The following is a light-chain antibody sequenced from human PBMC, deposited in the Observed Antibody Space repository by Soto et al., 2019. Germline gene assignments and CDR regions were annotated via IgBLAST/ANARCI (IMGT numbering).Light chain of an antibody. CDR2: KAS. Sequence: DIQMTQSPSTLSASVGDRVTSTWRASQSISSWLAWYQQKPGKAPKLLIYKASSLESGVPSRFSGSGSGTEFTLTISSLQPDDFATYYCQQYNSYSPITFGQGTRLEIK. V-gene: IGKV1-5*03. J-gene: IGKJ5*01. CDR1: QSISSW. CDR3: QQYNSYSPIT.